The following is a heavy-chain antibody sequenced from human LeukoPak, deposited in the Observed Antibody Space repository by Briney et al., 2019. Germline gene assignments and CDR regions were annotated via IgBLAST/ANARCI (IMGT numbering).Heavy chain of an antibody. CDR2: ISGSGGST. Sequence: GGSLRLSCAASGFTFSSYAMSWVRQAPGKGLEWVSAISGSGGSTYYADSVKGRFTISRDNSKNTLYLQMNSLRAEDTAVYYCAKRGVTFGGVIVKGAGACYFDYWGQGTLVTVSS. CDR1: GFTFSSYA. J-gene: IGHJ4*02. V-gene: IGHV3-23*01. CDR3: AKRGVTFGGVIVKGAGACYFDY. D-gene: IGHD3-16*02.